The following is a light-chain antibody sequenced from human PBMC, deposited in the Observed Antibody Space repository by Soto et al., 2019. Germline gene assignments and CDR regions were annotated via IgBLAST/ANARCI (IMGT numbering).Light chain of an antibody. V-gene: IGKV3-11*01. J-gene: IGKJ5*01. CDR3: QQRNNWPIT. CDR2: AAS. CDR1: QGVSGY. Sequence: EIVLTQSPATLSSSPGDRATLSCRASQGVSGYLAWYQQKPGQAPRLLIHAASTMATGIPARFSGSGSGTDFTLTISSLEPEDFAVYYCQQRNNWPITFGQGTRLEIK.